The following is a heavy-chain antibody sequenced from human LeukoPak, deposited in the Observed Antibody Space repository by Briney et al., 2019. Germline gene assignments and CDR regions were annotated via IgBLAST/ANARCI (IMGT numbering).Heavy chain of an antibody. Sequence: SETLSLTCAVYGGSFSGYYWSWIRQPPGKGLEWIGEINHSGSTNYNPSLKSRVTISVDTSKNQFSLKLSSVTAADTAVYYCARRGRGSYYVYYFDYWGQGTLVTVSS. D-gene: IGHD1-26*01. CDR1: GGSFSGYY. J-gene: IGHJ4*02. CDR3: ARRGRGSYYVYYFDY. CDR2: INHSGST. V-gene: IGHV4-34*01.